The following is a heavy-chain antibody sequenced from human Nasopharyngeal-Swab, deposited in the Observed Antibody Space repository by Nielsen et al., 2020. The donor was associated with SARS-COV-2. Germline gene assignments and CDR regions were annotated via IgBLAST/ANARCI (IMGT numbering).Heavy chain of an antibody. D-gene: IGHD5-12*01. CDR3: ARGRGGGYDPWGYYYYDMDV. CDR1: GFTLSGNS. CDR2: ISTSSSYL. V-gene: IGHV3-21*01. Sequence: GGSLRLSCAASGFTLSGNSMNWVRQAPGKGLEWVSSISTSSSYLYYADSVKGRFTISRDNPKNSLYLQMNSLRAEDTAVYYCARGRGGGYDPWGYYYYDMDVWGHGTTVTVSS. J-gene: IGHJ6*02.